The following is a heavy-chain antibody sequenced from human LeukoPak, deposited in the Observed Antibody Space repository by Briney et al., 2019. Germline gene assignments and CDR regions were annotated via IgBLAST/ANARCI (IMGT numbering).Heavy chain of an antibody. D-gene: IGHD5-12*01. CDR1: GYTLSNFG. CDR3: ARVPVATTYYYYYHYYMDV. J-gene: IGHJ6*03. V-gene: IGHV1-8*02. CDR2: MNPNSVNT. Sequence: AAVKVSCKASGYTLSNFGLNWVRQATGQGLEWMGWMNPNSVNTGYAQKFQGRVTMTRNTSISTAYMELRSLRSDDTAVSYCARVPVATTYYYYYHYYMDVWGQGTPVTVSS.